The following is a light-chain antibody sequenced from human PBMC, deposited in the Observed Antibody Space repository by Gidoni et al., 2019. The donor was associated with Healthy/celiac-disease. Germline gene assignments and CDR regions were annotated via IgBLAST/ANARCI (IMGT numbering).Light chain of an antibody. J-gene: IGKJ4*01. Sequence: IQITQSPSSLSASVGDRVTITCRASQSISSYLNWYQQKPGKAPKLLIYAASSLQSGVPSRFSGSGSGTDFTLTISSLQPEDFATYYCQQSYSNPRTFGGXTKVEIK. CDR1: QSISSY. CDR3: QQSYSNPRT. V-gene: IGKV1-39*01. CDR2: AAS.